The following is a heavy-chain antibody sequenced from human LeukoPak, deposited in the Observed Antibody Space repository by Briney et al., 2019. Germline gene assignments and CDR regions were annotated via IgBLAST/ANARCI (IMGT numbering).Heavy chain of an antibody. CDR3: GRAEHDWGPEY. D-gene: IGHD3-9*01. CDR2: IYYSGST. CDR1: GGSISSSSYY. J-gene: IGHJ4*02. Sequence: SETLSLTCTVSGGSISSSSYYWGWIRQPPGKGLEWIGSIYYSGSTYYNPSLKRRVTISVDTSKNQFSLKLSSVTPEDTAVYFCGRAEHDWGPEYWGQGTLVTVSS. V-gene: IGHV4-39*01.